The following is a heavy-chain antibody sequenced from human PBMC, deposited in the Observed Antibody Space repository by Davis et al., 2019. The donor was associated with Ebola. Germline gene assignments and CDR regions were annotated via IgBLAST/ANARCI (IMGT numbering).Heavy chain of an antibody. CDR2: IIPIFGTA. CDR3: AREGPTIVVVPPWGAFDI. J-gene: IGHJ3*02. D-gene: IGHD2-2*01. CDR1: GGTFSSYA. Sequence: SVKVSCKASGGTFSSYAISWVRQAPGQGLEWMGGIIPIFGTANYAQKFQGRVTITADESTSTAYMELSSLRSEDTAVYYCAREGPTIVVVPPWGAFDIWGQGTMVTVSS. V-gene: IGHV1-69*13.